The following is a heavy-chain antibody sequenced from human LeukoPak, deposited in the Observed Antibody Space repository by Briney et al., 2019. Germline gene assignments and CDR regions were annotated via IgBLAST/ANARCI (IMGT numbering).Heavy chain of an antibody. D-gene: IGHD3-3*01. J-gene: IGHJ4*02. CDR3: ARGSTYYDFWSGYYNDY. CDR2: ISYDGSNK. CDR1: GFTFSSYG. V-gene: IGHV3-30*03. Sequence: GGSLRLSCAASGFTFSSYGMHWVRQAPGKGLEWVAVISYDGSNKYYADSVKGRFTISRDNSKNTLYLQMNSLRAEDTAVYYCARGSTYYDFWSGYYNDYWGQGTLVTVSS.